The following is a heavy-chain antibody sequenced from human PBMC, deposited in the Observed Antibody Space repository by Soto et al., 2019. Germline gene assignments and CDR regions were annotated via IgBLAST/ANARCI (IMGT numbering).Heavy chain of an antibody. J-gene: IGHJ4*02. CDR3: ATMSAVAGTIIAY. CDR1: GYTLTELS. Sequence: ASVKGSCRVSGYTLTELSMHWVRKAPGKGREWMVGFDPEDGETIYAQMFQGRVPMTESTSTGTAYMELTSLRSEDTAVYYCATMSAVAGTIIAYWGQGTLVTVSS. D-gene: IGHD6-19*01. CDR2: FDPEDGET. V-gene: IGHV1-24*01.